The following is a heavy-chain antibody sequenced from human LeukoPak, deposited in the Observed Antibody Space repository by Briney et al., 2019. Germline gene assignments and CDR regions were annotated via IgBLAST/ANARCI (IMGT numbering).Heavy chain of an antibody. CDR3: AKDESGWASGYESSPLDP. CDR2: ISSDGNNE. Sequence: PGRPLSRYGAASGFSFTIYGSDCVRQAPGKGLEWVAVISSDGNNEYYANSVKGRFTISSDNSKNTVYLQMTSLRTEDTAVYYCAKDESGWASGYESSPLDPWGQGTLVTVSS. D-gene: IGHD5-12*01. J-gene: IGHJ5*02. V-gene: IGHV3-30*18. CDR1: GFSFTIYG.